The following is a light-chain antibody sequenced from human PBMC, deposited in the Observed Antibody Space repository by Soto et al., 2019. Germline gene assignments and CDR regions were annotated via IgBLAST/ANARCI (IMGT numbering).Light chain of an antibody. CDR1: QSTFYTSTARNH. Sequence: DIVMTQSPDSRAVSLGEKATITCKSSQSTFYTSTARNHLAWYQQRPGQPPNLLIYWASTRESGVPDRFSGSGSGTDFTRTISGLQAEDAAVYYCQQYFSVPVTFGGGTKLEIK. V-gene: IGKV4-1*01. J-gene: IGKJ4*01. CDR2: WAS. CDR3: QQYFSVPVT.